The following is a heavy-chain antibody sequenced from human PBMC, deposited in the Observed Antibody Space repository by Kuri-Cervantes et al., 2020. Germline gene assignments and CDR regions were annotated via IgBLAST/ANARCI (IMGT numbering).Heavy chain of an antibody. J-gene: IGHJ4*02. Sequence: GSLRLSCAASGFTFSSYAMGWVRQAPGKGLEWIGEIYHSGSTNYNPSLKSRITISIDKSKNQFSLKLSSVTAADTAVYYCARGQGKRSSSGWASMGYWGQGTLVTVSS. D-gene: IGHD6-19*01. CDR3: ARGQGKRSSSGWASMGY. V-gene: IGHV4-4*02. CDR2: IYHSGST. CDR1: GFTFSSYAM.